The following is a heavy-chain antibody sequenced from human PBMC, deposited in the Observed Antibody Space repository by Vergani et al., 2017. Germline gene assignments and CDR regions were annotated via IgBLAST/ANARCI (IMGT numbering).Heavy chain of an antibody. D-gene: IGHD6-13*01. V-gene: IGHV4-39*01. Sequence: QLQLQESGPGLVKPSETLSLTCTVSGGSISSSSYYWGWIRQPPGKGLEWSGSIYYSGSSSYNPSLKSRVTISVDTSKNQFSLKLSSVTAADTAVYYCARHQIAAAVSDYWGQGTLVTVSS. CDR3: ARHQIAAAVSDY. J-gene: IGHJ4*02. CDR1: GGSISSSSYY. CDR2: IYYSGSS.